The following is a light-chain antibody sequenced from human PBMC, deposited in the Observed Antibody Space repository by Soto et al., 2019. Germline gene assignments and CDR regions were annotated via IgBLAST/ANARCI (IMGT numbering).Light chain of an antibody. CDR2: GAS. V-gene: IGKV3-15*01. CDR1: QNIGNK. CDR3: QEYNYWHLIT. J-gene: IGKJ4*01. Sequence: IVMAQSPGTLSVSPGERATLSCRASQNIGNKVGWYQQKPGQAPRLLIYGASTRATGIPVRFSGSGSGTESTITITSLQSEDSAVYYCQEYNYWHLITFGGGTKVEIK.